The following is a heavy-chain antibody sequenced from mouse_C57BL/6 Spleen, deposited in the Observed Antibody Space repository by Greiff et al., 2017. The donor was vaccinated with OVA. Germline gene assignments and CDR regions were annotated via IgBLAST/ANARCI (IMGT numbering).Heavy chain of an antibody. Sequence: VKLQESGPELVKPGASVKISCKASGYAFSSSWMNWVKQRPGKGLEWIGRIYPGDGDTNYNGKFKGKATLTADKSSSTAYMQLSSLTSEDSAVYFCARSGYYYGSSYGFDYWGQGTTLTVSS. D-gene: IGHD1-1*01. V-gene: IGHV1-82*01. CDR2: IYPGDGDT. CDR1: GYAFSSSW. J-gene: IGHJ2*01. CDR3: ARSGYYYGSSYGFDY.